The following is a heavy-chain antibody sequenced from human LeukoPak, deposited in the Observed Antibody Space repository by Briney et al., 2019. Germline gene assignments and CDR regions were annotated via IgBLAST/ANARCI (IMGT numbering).Heavy chain of an antibody. J-gene: IGHJ6*03. CDR1: GFTVSSNY. D-gene: IGHD3-22*01. Sequence: GGSLRLSCAASGFTVSSNYMSWVRQAPGKGLEWVSVIYSGGSTYYADSVKGRFTISRDNSKNTLYLQMNSLRAEDTAVYYCARVEVGYYDSSGYRTNYYYYYYVDVWGKGTTVTISS. CDR2: IYSGGST. CDR3: ARVEVGYYDSSGYRTNYYYYYYVDV. V-gene: IGHV3-66*01.